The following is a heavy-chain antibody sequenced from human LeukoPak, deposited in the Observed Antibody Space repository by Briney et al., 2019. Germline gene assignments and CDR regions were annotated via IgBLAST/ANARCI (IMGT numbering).Heavy chain of an antibody. V-gene: IGHV3-48*01. D-gene: IGHD6-19*01. CDR3: ARATGKQWLAYYYYYYMDV. CDR2: IGTSSTTI. J-gene: IGHJ6*03. Sequence: TGGSLRFSCAASGFTFSNFPRTRVAQPPGKGLEWIINIGTSSTTIYCADSVKGRFTISRDNAKNSLYLQMNSLRADDTAVYYCARATGKQWLAYYYYYYMDVWGKGTTVTVSS. CDR1: GFTFSNFP.